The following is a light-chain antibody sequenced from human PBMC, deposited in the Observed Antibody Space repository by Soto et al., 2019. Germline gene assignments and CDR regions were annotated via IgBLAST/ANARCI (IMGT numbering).Light chain of an antibody. CDR2: GAS. CDR3: QQYGSSGT. CDR1: QSVSNNY. J-gene: IGKJ1*01. Sequence: EIVLTQSPCTLSLSPVQIATLSFRASQSVSNNYLAWYQQKPGQAPRLLIYGASNRATGIPDRFSGSGSGTDFTLTISRLEPEDFAVYYCQQYGSSGTFGQGTKVDIK. V-gene: IGKV3-20*01.